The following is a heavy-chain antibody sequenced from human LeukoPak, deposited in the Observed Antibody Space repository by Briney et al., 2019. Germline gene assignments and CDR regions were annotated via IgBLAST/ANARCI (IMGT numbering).Heavy chain of an antibody. CDR2: IWYDGSNK. V-gene: IGHV3-33*01. CDR3: ARSELTIDDAFDI. Sequence: GGSLRLSCAASGCTFSSYGMHWVRQAPGKGLEWVAVIWYDGSNKYYADSVKGQFTISRDNSKNPLYLQMNSLRAEDTAVYYCARSELTIDDAFDIWGQGTMVTVSS. D-gene: IGHD1-7*01. J-gene: IGHJ3*02. CDR1: GCTFSSYG.